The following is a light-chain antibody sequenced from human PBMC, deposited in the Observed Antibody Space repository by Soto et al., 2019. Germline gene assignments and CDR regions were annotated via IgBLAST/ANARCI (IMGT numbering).Light chain of an antibody. CDR2: GAS. V-gene: IGKV3-15*01. Sequence: EIVMTQSPATLSVSPGERATLSCRASRSVSDNLAWYQQKPGQAPRLFIYGASARATGIPARFSGSGSGTEFTLTISSLQSEDFAVYYCQQYNNWPITFGQGTRLEIK. CDR1: RSVSDN. CDR3: QQYNNWPIT. J-gene: IGKJ5*01.